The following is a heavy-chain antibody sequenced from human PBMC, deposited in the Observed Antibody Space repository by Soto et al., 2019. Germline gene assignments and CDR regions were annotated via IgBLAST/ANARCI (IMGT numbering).Heavy chain of an antibody. J-gene: IGHJ5*02. CDR3: ARGIATGQLDH. V-gene: IGHV1-3*01. CDR1: GYTFTRYT. Sequence: ASVKVSCKASGYTFTRYTINWVRQAPGQRLEWMGWINPDNGNTKSSQKFQDRVIITRDTSASTAYMDLSSLRSEDTAVYYCARGIATGQLDHWGHGTLVTVSS. CDR2: INPDNGNT. D-gene: IGHD2-15*01.